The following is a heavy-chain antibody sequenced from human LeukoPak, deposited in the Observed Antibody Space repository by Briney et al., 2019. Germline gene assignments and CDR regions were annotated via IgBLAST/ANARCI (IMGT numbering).Heavy chain of an antibody. CDR1: GVSASSNIAG. CDR2: TYYRSKWNN. V-gene: IGHV6-1*01. J-gene: IGHJ4*02. Sequence: QTLSPTPAISGVSASSNIAGWNWNRQSPSRGLGWLGRTYYRSKWNNDYAVSVKSRITINPDTSKNQFSLQLNSVTPEDTAVYYCARGGGALDYWGQGTLVTVSS. CDR3: ARGGGALDY. D-gene: IGHD3-10*01.